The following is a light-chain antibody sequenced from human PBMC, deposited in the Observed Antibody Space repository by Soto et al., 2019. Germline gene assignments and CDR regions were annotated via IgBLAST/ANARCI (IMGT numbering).Light chain of an antibody. CDR2: GNT. Sequence: QSVLTQPTSVSGAPGQRVTISCTGSSSNIGAGYDVHWYQQLPGTAPKLLIYGNTNRPSGVPDRFTGSKSGTSASLAITGLQAEDEAVYFCHSYDSSLSGHVVFGGGTKLTVL. J-gene: IGLJ2*01. CDR1: SSNIGAGYD. CDR3: HSYDSSLSGHVV. V-gene: IGLV1-40*01.